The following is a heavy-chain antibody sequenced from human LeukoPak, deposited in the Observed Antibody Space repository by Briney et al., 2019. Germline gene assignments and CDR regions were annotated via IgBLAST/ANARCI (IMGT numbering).Heavy chain of an antibody. CDR1: GYTFTGYY. CDR2: INPNSGGT. CDR3: ARVGPTRWALRPSDAFDI. J-gene: IGHJ3*02. D-gene: IGHD6-13*01. Sequence: GASVKVSCKASGYTFTGYYMHWVRQAPGQGLEWMGWINPNSGGTNYAQKFQGWVTMTRDTSISTAYMELSRLRSDDTAVYYCARVGPTRWALRPSDAFDIWGQGTMVTVSS. V-gene: IGHV1-2*04.